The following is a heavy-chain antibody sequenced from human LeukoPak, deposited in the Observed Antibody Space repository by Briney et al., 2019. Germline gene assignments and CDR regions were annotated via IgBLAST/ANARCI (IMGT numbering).Heavy chain of an antibody. Sequence: SVKVSCKASGGTFISYAISWVRQAPGQGLEWMGGIIPIFGTANYAQKFQGRVTITADESTSTAYMELSSLRSEDTAVYYCARSIVDCSGGSCYSHYFDYWGQGTLVTVSS. J-gene: IGHJ4*02. V-gene: IGHV1-69*13. CDR2: IIPIFGTA. CDR1: GGTFISYA. D-gene: IGHD2-15*01. CDR3: ARSIVDCSGGSCYSHYFDY.